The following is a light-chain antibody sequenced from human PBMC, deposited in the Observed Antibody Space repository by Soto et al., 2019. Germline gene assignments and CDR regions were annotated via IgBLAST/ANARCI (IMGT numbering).Light chain of an antibody. V-gene: IGKV1-5*01. CDR1: HSVDSW. J-gene: IGKJ1*01. Sequence: DIQMTQSPSTLSASVGDRVTITCRASHSVDSWLAWYQQKPGRAPKLLIYDASSLESGVPSRFSGSGSGTEFTLTISSLQPDDFATYYCQHYNSYSEAFGQGTKVDIK. CDR3: QHYNSYSEA. CDR2: DAS.